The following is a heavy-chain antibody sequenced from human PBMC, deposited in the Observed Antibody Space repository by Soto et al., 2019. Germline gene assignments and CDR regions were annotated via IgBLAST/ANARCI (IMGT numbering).Heavy chain of an antibody. D-gene: IGHD1-26*01. CDR2: INPNTGNP. Sequence: QVQLVHSGSESMQPGASVKVSCKGSGYNFNSHSINWLRQAPGQGLEWMGWINPNTGNPTCEQGFTVRFVFSVDTSVSTVYLQIFSLKADDSAVYYCARDRSSGSFDYWGQGTLVTVSS. J-gene: IGHJ4*02. V-gene: IGHV7-4-1*01. CDR1: GYNFNSHS. CDR3: ARDRSSGSFDY.